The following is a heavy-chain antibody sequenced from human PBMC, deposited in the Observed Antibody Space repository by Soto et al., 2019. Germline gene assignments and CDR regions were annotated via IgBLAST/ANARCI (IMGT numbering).Heavy chain of an antibody. CDR2: IIPIFGTA. D-gene: IGHD4-17*01. CDR1: GGTFSGYA. V-gene: IGHV1-69*13. J-gene: IGHJ4*02. CDR3: ARSYGDPLLDY. Sequence: GASVKVSCKASGGTFSGYAISWVRQAPGQGLEWMGGIIPIFGTANYAQKFQGRVTITADESTSTAYMELSSLRSEDTAVYYCARSYGDPLLDYWGQGTLVTVSS.